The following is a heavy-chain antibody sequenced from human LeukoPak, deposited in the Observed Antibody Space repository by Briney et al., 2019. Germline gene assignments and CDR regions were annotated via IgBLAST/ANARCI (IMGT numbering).Heavy chain of an antibody. CDR2: MSADSNTT. CDR1: GFTFSRYP. CDR3: AVLWIMIFNPSDVFDF. D-gene: IGHD3/OR15-3a*01. V-gene: IGHV3-23*01. Sequence: GGSLRLSCEASGFTFSRYPMTWVRQAPGKGLEWVSVMSADSNTTYYADSVKGRFTISRDNSKNMLYLQMNGLRPEDTAVYYCAVLWIMIFNPSDVFDFWGQGTMVSVSS. J-gene: IGHJ3*01.